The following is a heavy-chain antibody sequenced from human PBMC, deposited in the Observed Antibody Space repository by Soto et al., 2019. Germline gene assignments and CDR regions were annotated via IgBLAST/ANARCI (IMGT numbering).Heavy chain of an antibody. CDR3: VKVGRIAAPGTWFDP. J-gene: IGHJ5*01. V-gene: IGHV4-59*12. Sequence: PSETLSLTCTVSAGPISGSYWGWIRQSPGRELELVAYIHYTGSASYNPSLKSRVTMSIDTSKKQLSLKVNSVNTADTAVYYCVKVGRIAAPGTWFDPWGQGILVTVSS. D-gene: IGHD6-13*01. CDR2: IHYTGSA. CDR1: AGPISGSY.